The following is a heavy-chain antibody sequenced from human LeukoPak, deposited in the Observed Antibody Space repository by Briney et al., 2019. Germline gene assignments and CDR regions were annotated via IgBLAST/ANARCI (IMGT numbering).Heavy chain of an antibody. V-gene: IGHV7-4-1*02. CDR1: GFTFTSYA. CDR3: ARDKYSSSPPWFDP. J-gene: IGHJ5*02. CDR2: INTNTGNP. Sequence: GRSLRLSCAASGFTFTSYAMNWVRQAPGQGLEWMGWINTNTGNPTYAQGFTGRFVFSLDTSVSTAYLQISSLKAEDTAVYYCARDKYSSSPPWFDPWGQGTLVTVSS. D-gene: IGHD6-13*01.